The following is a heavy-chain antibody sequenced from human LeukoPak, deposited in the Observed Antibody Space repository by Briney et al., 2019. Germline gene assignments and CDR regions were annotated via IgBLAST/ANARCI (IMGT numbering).Heavy chain of an antibody. J-gene: IGHJ6*03. V-gene: IGHV4-59*01. CDR3: ASQNYYYYYMDV. CDR2: IYYSGST. CDR1: GFTFSGYS. Sequence: GSLRLSCAASGFTFSGYSMNWVRQAPGKGLEWIGYIYYSGSTNYNPSLKSRVTISVDTSKNQFSLKLSSVTAADTAIYYCASQNYYYYYMDVWGKGTTVTISS.